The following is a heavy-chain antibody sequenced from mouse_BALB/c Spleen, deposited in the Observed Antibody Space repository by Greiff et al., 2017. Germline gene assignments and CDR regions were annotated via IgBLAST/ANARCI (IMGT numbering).Heavy chain of an antibody. V-gene: IGHV1-18*01. J-gene: IGHJ3*01. CDR3: AREHYGRGAWFAY. CDR1: GYTFTDYN. Sequence: VQLQQSGPELVKPGASVKIPCKASGYTFTDYNMDWVKQSHGKSLEWIGVINPNNGGTIYNQKFKGKATLTVDKSSSTAYMELRSLTSEDTAVYYCAREHYGRGAWFAYWGQGTLVTVSA. D-gene: IGHD1-1*01. CDR2: INPNNGGT.